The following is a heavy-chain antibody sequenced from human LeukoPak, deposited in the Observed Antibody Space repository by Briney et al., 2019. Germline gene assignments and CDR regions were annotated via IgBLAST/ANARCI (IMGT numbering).Heavy chain of an antibody. CDR3: ARVGSSSPEDNVGETPDY. Sequence: SETLSLTCAVYGGSFRGYYWSWIRQPPGKGLEWFGEINHSGSTNYNPSLKSRVTISVDTSKNQLSLKLSSVTAADTAVYYCARVGSSSPEDNVGETPDYWGQGTLVTVSS. D-gene: IGHD2-2*01. CDR1: GGSFRGYY. V-gene: IGHV4-34*01. CDR2: INHSGST. J-gene: IGHJ4*02.